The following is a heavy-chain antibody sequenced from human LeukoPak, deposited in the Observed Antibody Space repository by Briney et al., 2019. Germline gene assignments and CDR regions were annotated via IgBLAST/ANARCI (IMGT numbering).Heavy chain of an antibody. CDR1: GFTFSSYS. J-gene: IGHJ2*01. Sequence: PGGSLRLSCAASGFTFSSYSMNWVRQAPGKGLEWVSSISSSSSYIYYADSVKGRFTISRDNAKNSLYLQMNSLRAEDTAVYYCARDQGWMAPRRDFDLWGRGTLVTVSS. CDR2: ISSSSSYI. V-gene: IGHV3-21*01. D-gene: IGHD5-24*01. CDR3: ARDQGWMAPRRDFDL.